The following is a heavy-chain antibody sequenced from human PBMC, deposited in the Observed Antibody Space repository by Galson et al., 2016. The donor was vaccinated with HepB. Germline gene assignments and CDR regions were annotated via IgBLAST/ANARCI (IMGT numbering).Heavy chain of an antibody. J-gene: IGHJ5*02. CDR2: ITSSGLTT. Sequence: SLRLSCATSGFTFRDYRMSWIRQAPGKGLEWVAYITSSGLTTYYADSVKGRFTISRDDASNSLYLQMSSLRVEDTAVYFCGRDRWPWGQGTLVIASS. V-gene: IGHV3-11*01. CDR3: GRDRWP. CDR1: GFTFRDYR. D-gene: IGHD2-15*01.